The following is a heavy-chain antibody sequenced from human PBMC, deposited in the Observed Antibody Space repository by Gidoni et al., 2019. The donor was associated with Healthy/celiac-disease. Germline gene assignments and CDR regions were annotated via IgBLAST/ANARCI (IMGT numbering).Heavy chain of an antibody. Sequence: EVQLVESGGGLVQPGGSLRLSCAASGFTFSSYEMNWVRQAPGKGLEWVSYISSSGSTIYYADSVKGRFTISRDNAKNSLYLQMNSLRAEDTAVYYCAREEGYDYVWGSYRPYYYYYGMDVWGQGTTVTVSS. CDR2: ISSSGSTI. V-gene: IGHV3-48*03. D-gene: IGHD3-16*02. CDR3: AREEGYDYVWGSYRPYYYYYGMDV. CDR1: GFTFSSYE. J-gene: IGHJ6*02.